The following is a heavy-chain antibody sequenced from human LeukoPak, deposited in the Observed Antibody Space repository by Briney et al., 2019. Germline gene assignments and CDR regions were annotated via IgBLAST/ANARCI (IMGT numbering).Heavy chain of an antibody. V-gene: IGHV3-73*01. J-gene: IGHJ3*01. Sequence: GGSLRLSCAASGFTFGVYAMHWVRQPPGKGLEWVGRIRSRANSYTTAFAASVKGRFTISRADSKNTAFLQMNSLKTDDTAVYYCTRLVVGDAFDVWGQGTTVTVSS. CDR2: IRSRANSYTT. D-gene: IGHD2-15*01. CDR1: GFTFGVYA. CDR3: TRLVVGDAFDV.